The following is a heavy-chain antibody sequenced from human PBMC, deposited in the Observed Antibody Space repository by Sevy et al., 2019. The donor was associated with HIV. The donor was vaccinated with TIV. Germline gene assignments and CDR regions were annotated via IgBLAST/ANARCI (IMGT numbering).Heavy chain of an antibody. CDR1: GFRFGSHA. D-gene: IGHD3-3*01. J-gene: IGHJ4*01. CDR2: MSSRGDSR. Sequence: GGSLRLSCVVSGFRFGSHAMSWVRQAPGKGLEWVSGMSSRGDSRGYADSVKGRFTISRDNSKNTVYLQMNSLKAEDTALYYCAKDVPDQSWYDDFWSGSPCFDYWGHGTPVTVSS. V-gene: IGHV3-23*01. CDR3: AKDVPDQSWYDDFWSGSPCFDY.